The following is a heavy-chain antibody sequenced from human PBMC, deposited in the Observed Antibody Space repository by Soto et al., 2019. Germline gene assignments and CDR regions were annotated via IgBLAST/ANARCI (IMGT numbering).Heavy chain of an antibody. CDR3: AKDRFQRFGEFGGMDG. Sequence: QVQLVESGGGVVQPGRSLRLSCAASGFTFNTYAMHWVRQAPGKGLEWVAVIWYDGSNKYYGDSVNGRFTISRDNSKNTLYLQMNSRRDEAMAVYFCAKDRFQRFGEFGGMDGWGQGTTVTVSS. CDR1: GFTFNTYA. V-gene: IGHV3-33*06. CDR2: IWYDGSNK. D-gene: IGHD3-10*01. J-gene: IGHJ6*01.